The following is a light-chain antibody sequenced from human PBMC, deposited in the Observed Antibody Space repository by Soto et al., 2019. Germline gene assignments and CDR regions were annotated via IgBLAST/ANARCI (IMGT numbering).Light chain of an antibody. CDR2: GAS. CDR1: QSVSRSY. V-gene: IGKV3-20*01. J-gene: IGKJ3*01. CDR3: EQYGSPIT. Sequence: EIVLTQSPGTLSLSPGERATLSCRASQSVSRSYVAWYQQQPGKAPRLLIYGASSRDTGIPDRFSGSGSGTDFTLTINRLEPEDCAVYYCEQYGSPITFGTGTKVDIK.